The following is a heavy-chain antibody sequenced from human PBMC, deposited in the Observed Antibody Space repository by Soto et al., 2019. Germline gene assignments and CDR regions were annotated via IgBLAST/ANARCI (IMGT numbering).Heavy chain of an antibody. J-gene: IGHJ4*02. CDR3: AREGGESSDGLYYFDS. V-gene: IGHV4-30-4*01. Sequence: PSETLSLTCTVSGGSTSSDNYWSWIRQPPGKGLEWIGHIYYSGNTDYNPSLKSRLAISIDTSKNQFSLKLGSVTTADTAVYFCAREGGESSDGLYYFDSWGQGSLVTVSS. CDR1: GGSTSSDNY. D-gene: IGHD3-16*01. CDR2: IYYSGNT.